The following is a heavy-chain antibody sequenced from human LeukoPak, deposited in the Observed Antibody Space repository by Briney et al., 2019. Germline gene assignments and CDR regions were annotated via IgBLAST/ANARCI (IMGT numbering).Heavy chain of an antibody. D-gene: IGHD1-26*01. CDR1: GGSISSSSYY. J-gene: IGHJ4*02. CDR3: ARRSGGGASPLDY. V-gene: IGHV4-39*01. Sequence: PSETLSLTCTVSGGSISSSSYYWGWIRQPPGKGLEWIGTIYYSGSTYYNPSLKSRVTISVDTSKNQFSLKLSSVTAADTAVYFCARRSGGGASPLDYWGQGTLVTVPS. CDR2: IYYSGST.